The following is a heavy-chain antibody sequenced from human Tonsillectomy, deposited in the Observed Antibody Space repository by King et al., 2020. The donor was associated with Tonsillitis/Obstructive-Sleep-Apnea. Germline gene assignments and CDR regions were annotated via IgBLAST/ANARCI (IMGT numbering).Heavy chain of an antibody. D-gene: IGHD2-2*01. J-gene: IGHJ3*02. CDR1: GGTFSSYA. Sequence: VQLVESGAEVKKPGSSVKVSCKASGGTFSSYAISWVRQAPGQGLEWMGGIIPIIGTANYAQKFQGRVTITADESTSTAYMELSSLRSEDTAVYYCARPCSSTSWFDAFDIWGQGTMVTVSS. V-gene: IGHV1-69*01. CDR2: IIPIIGTA. CDR3: ARPCSSTSWFDAFDI.